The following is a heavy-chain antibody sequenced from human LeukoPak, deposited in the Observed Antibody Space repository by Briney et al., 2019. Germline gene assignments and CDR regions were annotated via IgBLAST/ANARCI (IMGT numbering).Heavy chain of an antibody. CDR3: ARRSAFLNALDI. CDR1: GGSIRSYY. CDR2: IYYSGST. V-gene: IGHV4-59*01. Sequence: PSETLSLTCTVSGGSIRSYYWSWIRQPPGKGLEWIGYIYYSGSTNYNPSLKSRVTISVDTSKKQFSLKLSSVTAADTAVYYCARRSAFLNALDIWGQGTMVTVSS. J-gene: IGHJ3*02.